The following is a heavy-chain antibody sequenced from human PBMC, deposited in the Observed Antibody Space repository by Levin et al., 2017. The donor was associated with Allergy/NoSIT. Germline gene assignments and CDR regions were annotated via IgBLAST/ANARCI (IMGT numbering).Heavy chain of an antibody. CDR3: AKNAAYCMDV. D-gene: IGHD6-25*01. J-gene: IGHJ6*03. CDR2: IYHSGST. CDR1: GGSMSRAW. V-gene: IGHV4-4*02. Sequence: NPSETLSLTCTVSGGSMSRAWWSWVRQSPGKGLEWIGEIYHSGSTNYNPSLKSRVTISVDNSKYQFSLKLNSVTAADTAVYYCAKNAAYCMDVWGKGTTVTVSS.